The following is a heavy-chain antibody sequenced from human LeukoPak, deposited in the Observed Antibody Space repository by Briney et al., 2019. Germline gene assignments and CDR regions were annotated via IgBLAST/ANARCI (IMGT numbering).Heavy chain of an antibody. J-gene: IGHJ4*02. CDR3: ARGPIGMTTG. CDR2: IYYSGST. Sequence: SEALSLTCTVSGGSISSYYWSWIRQPPGKGLEWIGYIYYSGSTNYNPSLKSRVTISVDTSKNQFSLKLSSVTAADTAVYYCARGPIGMTTGWGQGTLVTVSS. V-gene: IGHV4-59*01. D-gene: IGHD1-1*01. CDR1: GGSISSYY.